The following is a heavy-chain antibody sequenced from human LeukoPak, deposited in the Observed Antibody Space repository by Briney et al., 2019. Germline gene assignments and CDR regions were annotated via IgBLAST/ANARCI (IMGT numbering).Heavy chain of an antibody. Sequence: PGGSLRLSCAASGFTFSSYWMHWVRQAPGKGLVWVSRIDSDGSGTNYADSVKGRFTISRDNSKNTLYLQMGSLRAEDMAVYYCARGRGVSSYDAMDVWGRGTTVTVSS. CDR1: GFTFSSYW. D-gene: IGHD2-15*01. CDR3: ARGRGVSSYDAMDV. V-gene: IGHV3-74*01. CDR2: IDSDGSGT. J-gene: IGHJ6*02.